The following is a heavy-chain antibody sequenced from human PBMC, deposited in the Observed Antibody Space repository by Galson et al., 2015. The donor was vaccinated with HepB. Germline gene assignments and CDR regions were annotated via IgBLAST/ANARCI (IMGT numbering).Heavy chain of an antibody. D-gene: IGHD6-19*01. CDR1: GFTLISSV. Sequence: SLRLSCAASGFTLISSVMHWVRQAPGKGLEWVALIWYDGTNKYYADSVKGRLTISRDNSKNTLYLQMNSLRADDTAVYYCARESIEVADNYYDMDVWGQGTTVTVSS. CDR2: IWYDGTNK. J-gene: IGHJ6*02. V-gene: IGHV3-33*01. CDR3: ARESIEVADNYYDMDV.